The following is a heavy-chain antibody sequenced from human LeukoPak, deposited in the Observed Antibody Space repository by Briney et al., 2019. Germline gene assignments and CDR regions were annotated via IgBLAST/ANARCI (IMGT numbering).Heavy chain of an antibody. V-gene: IGHV3-9*01. CDR1: GFTFDDYA. CDR2: ISWNGANF. J-gene: IGHJ3*02. CDR3: AKETHSTMVPGYAFDI. D-gene: IGHD2-8*01. Sequence: GGSLRLSCAASGFTFDDYAIHWVRQAPGKGRDWVSVISWNGANFVYADSVKGRFTISRDNAKNSLYLQMDSLGTEDTALYYCAKETHSTMVPGYAFDIWGQGTMVTVSS.